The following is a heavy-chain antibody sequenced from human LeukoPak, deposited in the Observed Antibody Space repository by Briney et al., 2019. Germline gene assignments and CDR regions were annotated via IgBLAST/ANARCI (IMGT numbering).Heavy chain of an antibody. CDR1: GGSISSSSYY. CDR2: IYYSGST. J-gene: IGHJ5*02. CDR3: ARCYGSGSSWFDP. V-gene: IGHV4-39*07. Sequence: SETLSLTCTVSGGSISSSSYYWGWIRQPPGKGLEWIGSIYYSGSTYYNPSLKSRVTISVDTSKNQFSLKLSSVTAADTAVYYCARCYGSGSSWFDPWGQGTLVTVSS. D-gene: IGHD3-10*01.